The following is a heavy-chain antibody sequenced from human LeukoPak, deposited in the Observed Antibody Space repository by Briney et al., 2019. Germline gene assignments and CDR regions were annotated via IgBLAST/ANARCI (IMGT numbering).Heavy chain of an antibody. J-gene: IGHJ5*02. CDR2: ISGSGGST. V-gene: IGHV3-23*01. Sequence: GGSLRLSCAASGFTFSSYAMSWVRQAPGKGLEWVSVISGSGGSTYYADSVKGRFTTSRDNSKNTLYLQMNSLRAEDTAVYYCAKVQLWFGELFAWGQGTLITVSS. D-gene: IGHD3-10*01. CDR3: AKVQLWFGELFA. CDR1: GFTFSSYA.